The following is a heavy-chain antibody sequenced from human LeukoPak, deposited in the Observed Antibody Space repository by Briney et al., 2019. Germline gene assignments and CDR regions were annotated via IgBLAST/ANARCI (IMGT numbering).Heavy chain of an antibody. D-gene: IGHD3-22*01. CDR2: IKQDGSEK. J-gene: IGHJ4*02. V-gene: IGHV3-7*03. CDR1: GFTFSSYW. Sequence: GGSLRLSCAASGFTFSSYWMSWVRQAPGKGLEWVANIKQDGSEKYYVDSVKGRFTISRDNAKNSLYLQMNSLRAEDTAVYYCARVYYDSSGPLFDYWGQGTLVTVSS. CDR3: ARVYYDSSGPLFDY.